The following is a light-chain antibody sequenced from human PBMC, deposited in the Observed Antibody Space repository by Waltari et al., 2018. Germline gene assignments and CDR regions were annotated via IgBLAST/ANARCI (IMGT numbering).Light chain of an antibody. CDR2: DVN. V-gene: IGLV2-8*01. Sequence: QSALTQPPSASGSPGQSITIPCTGSARALGAPDSVSWYQQPPGKAPKLLLYDVNRRPSGVPFRFSGSKSGNTASLTVSGLQTEDEADYYCSSYVGADTAVFGPGTKVTVL. CDR1: ARALGAPDS. CDR3: SSYVGADTAV. J-gene: IGLJ1*01.